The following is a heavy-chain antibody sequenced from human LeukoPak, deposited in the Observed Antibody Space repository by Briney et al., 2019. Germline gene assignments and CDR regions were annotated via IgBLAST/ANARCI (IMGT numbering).Heavy chain of an antibody. D-gene: IGHD5-24*01. CDR1: GFTFSSYS. CDR2: ISGSGGST. Sequence: PGGSLRLSCAASGFTFSSYSMNWVRQAPGKGLEWVSAISGSGGSTYYADSVKGRFTISRDNSKNTLYLQMNSLRAEDTAVYYCARDRERTETTIANVGELDYWGQGTLVAVSS. J-gene: IGHJ4*02. V-gene: IGHV3-23*01. CDR3: ARDRERTETTIANVGELDY.